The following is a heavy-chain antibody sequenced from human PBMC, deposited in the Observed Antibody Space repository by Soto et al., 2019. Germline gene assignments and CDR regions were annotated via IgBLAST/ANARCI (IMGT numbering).Heavy chain of an antibody. CDR3: ARINYYGGNSLDY. Sequence: SETLSHTCTVSGGSISSSSYYWGWIRQPPGKGLEWIGSIYYSGSTYYNPSLKSRVTISVDTSKNQFSLKLSSVTAVDTAVYYCARINYYGGNSLDYWGQGTLVTVSS. J-gene: IGHJ4*02. D-gene: IGHD4-17*01. CDR2: IYYSGST. CDR1: GGSISSSSYY. V-gene: IGHV4-39*01.